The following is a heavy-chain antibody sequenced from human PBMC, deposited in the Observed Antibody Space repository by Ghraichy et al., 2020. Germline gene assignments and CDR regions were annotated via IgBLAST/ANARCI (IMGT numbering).Heavy chain of an antibody. CDR3: ARGSAYYYGMDV. Sequence: ASVKVSCKASGYTFTSYDINWVRQATGQGLEWMGWMNPNSGNTGYAQKFQGRVTITRNTSISTAYMELSSLRSEDTAVYYCARGSAYYYGMDVWGQGTTVTVSS. J-gene: IGHJ6*02. CDR2: MNPNSGNT. CDR1: GYTFTSYD. V-gene: IGHV1-8*03.